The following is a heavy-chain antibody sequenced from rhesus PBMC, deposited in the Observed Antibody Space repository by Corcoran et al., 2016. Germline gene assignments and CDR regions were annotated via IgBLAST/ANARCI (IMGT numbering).Heavy chain of an antibody. CDR3: ARKGYSGGWKIDY. CDR1: GYTLTSYC. D-gene: IGHD6-37*01. CDR2: INTDTGNP. Sequence: QVQLVQSGAEVKQPGASVKVSCKASGYTLTSYCMNWVRQAHGQRLEWMGWINTDTGNPTYAQGFKERFTFSMDTSISTAYLQISSLKAEDTAVYYCARKGYSGGWKIDYWGQGVLVTVSS. V-gene: IGHV7-114*01. J-gene: IGHJ4*01.